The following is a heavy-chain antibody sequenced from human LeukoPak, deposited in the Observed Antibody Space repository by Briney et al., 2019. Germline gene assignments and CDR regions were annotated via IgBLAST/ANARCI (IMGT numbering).Heavy chain of an antibody. V-gene: IGHV7-4-1*02. J-gene: IGHJ5*02. CDR1: GYTFTSYA. CDR2: INTNTGNP. CDR3: ARNGDTMVRGVIIANWFDP. Sequence: ASVKVSCKASGYTFTSYAMNWVRQAPGQGLEWMGWINTNTGNPTYAQGFTGRFVFSLDTSVSTAYLQISSLKAEDTAVYYCARNGDTMVRGVIIANWFDPWGQGTLVAVSS. D-gene: IGHD3-10*01.